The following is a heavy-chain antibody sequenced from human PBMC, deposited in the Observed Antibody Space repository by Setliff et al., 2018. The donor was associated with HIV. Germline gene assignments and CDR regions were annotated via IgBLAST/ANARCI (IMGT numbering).Heavy chain of an antibody. D-gene: IGHD3-10*01. CDR1: GASISSHY. Sequence: SETLSLTCTVSGASISSHYWTWIRQPPGKGLEWIGNIHYTGSTNYNPSLKSRVTISGDSSKKQFSLVLSSVTAADTAVYYCATGKYYYAPRRYYFDYWGQGTLVTVSS. CDR2: IHYTGST. CDR3: ATGKYYYAPRRYYFDY. V-gene: IGHV4-59*11. J-gene: IGHJ4*02.